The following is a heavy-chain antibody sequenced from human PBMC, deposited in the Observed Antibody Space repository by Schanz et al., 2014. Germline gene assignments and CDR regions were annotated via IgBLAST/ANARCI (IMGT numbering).Heavy chain of an antibody. J-gene: IGHJ6*02. CDR3: AKHLYQYNYYGMDV. D-gene: IGHD2-2*02. Sequence: EVQLVESGGGLVQPGGSLRLSCAASGYTFSSNAMSWVRQAPGKGLEWVSTISGSGGSTYYADSVKGRFTISRDNSKNTLSLQLNSLRADDTAVYYCAKHLYQYNYYGMDVWGQGTRVTVSS. CDR1: GYTFSSNA. V-gene: IGHV3-23*04. CDR2: ISGSGGST.